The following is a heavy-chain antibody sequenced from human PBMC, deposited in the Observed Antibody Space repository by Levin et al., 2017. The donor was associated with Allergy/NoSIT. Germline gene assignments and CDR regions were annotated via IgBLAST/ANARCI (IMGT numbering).Heavy chain of an antibody. CDR3: ARRRGANAPIFDY. D-gene: IGHD1-26*01. CDR2: IYYSGST. J-gene: IGHJ4*02. CDR1: GGSISSGGYY. V-gene: IGHV4-31*03. Sequence: SETLSLTCTVSGGSISSGGYYWSWIRQHPGKGLEWIGYIYYSGSTYYNPSLKSRVTISVDTSKNQFSLKLSSVTAADTAVYYCARRRGANAPIFDYWGQGTLVTVSS.